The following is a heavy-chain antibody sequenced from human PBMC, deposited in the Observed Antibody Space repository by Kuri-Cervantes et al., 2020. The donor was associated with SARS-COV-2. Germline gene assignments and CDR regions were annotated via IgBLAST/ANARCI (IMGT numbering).Heavy chain of an antibody. J-gene: IGHJ4*02. Sequence: GESLKISCAASGITFDDYGMSWVRQAPGKGLEWVSGINWNGGSTGYADSVKGRFTISRDNAKNSLYLQMNSLRAEDTALYYCARGGYSSGWFAYYFDYWGQGTLVTVSS. CDR3: ARGGYSSGWFAYYFDY. D-gene: IGHD6-19*01. CDR1: GITFDDYG. V-gene: IGHV3-20*04. CDR2: INWNGGST.